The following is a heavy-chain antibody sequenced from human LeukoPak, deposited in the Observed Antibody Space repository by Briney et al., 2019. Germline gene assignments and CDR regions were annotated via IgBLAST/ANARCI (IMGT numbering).Heavy chain of an antibody. D-gene: IGHD3-16*01. J-gene: IGHJ5*02. CDR3: AREIMITFGGTHNWFDP. CDR2: ISSSGST. Sequence: SETLSLTCTVSGDSISSGDYYWSWIRQPAGKGLEWIGRISSSGSTNYNPSLKSRVTISVDTSKNQFSLKLSSVTAADTAVYFCAREIMITFGGTHNWFDPWGQGTLVTVSS. CDR1: GDSISSGDYY. V-gene: IGHV4-61*02.